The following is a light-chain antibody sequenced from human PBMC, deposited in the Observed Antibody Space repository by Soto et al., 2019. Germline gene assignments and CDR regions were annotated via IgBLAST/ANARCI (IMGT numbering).Light chain of an antibody. CDR2: AVS. Sequence: EILMTQSPATLSVSPGERATLSCRASQSVSSDLAWYQQKPGQAPRLLMYAVSTRPTGIPARFSGSGSATEFTLTISRLQPADFAAYYCQQYNNWPTETFGPGTKVDIK. CDR3: QQYNNWPTET. V-gene: IGKV3-15*01. CDR1: QSVSSD. J-gene: IGKJ3*01.